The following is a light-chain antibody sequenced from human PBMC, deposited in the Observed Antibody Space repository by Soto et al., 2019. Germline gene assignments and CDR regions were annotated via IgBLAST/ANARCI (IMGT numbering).Light chain of an antibody. J-gene: IGKJ5*01. V-gene: IGKV3-11*01. CDR3: QQRSNWIT. Sequence: EIVLTQSPATLSLSPGERAALSCRASQSVSTYLAWYQQKPGQAPRLLIYGASNRATGIPGRFSGSGSGTDFTLTISSLEPKDFAVYYCQQRSNWITFGQGTRLEIK. CDR1: QSVSTY. CDR2: GAS.